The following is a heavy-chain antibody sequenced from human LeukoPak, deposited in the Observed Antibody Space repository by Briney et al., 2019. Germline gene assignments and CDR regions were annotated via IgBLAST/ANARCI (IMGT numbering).Heavy chain of an antibody. CDR3: ARVHAPEYYYYYMDV. CDR2: IYYSGST. V-gene: IGHV4-39*07. CDR1: GGSISSSSYY. Sequence: SETLSLTCTVSGGSISSSSYYWGWIRQPPGKGLEWIGSIYYSGSTYYNPSLKSRVTISVDTSKNQFSLKLSSVTAADTAVYYCARVHAPEYYYYYMDVWGKGTTVTVSS. J-gene: IGHJ6*03.